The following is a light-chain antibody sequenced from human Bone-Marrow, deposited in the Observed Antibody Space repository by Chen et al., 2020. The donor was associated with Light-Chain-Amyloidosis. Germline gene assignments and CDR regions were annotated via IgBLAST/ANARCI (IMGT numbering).Light chain of an antibody. Sequence: SYELTQPPSVSVSPGQTARITCSGDDLPTKYAYWYQQKPGQAPVLGIHRDTERPSGISERFSGSSSGTTATLTISGVQAEDEADYQCQSADSSGTYEVIFGGGTKLTVL. CDR3: QSADSSGTYEVI. CDR2: RDT. V-gene: IGLV3-25*03. CDR1: DLPTKY. J-gene: IGLJ2*01.